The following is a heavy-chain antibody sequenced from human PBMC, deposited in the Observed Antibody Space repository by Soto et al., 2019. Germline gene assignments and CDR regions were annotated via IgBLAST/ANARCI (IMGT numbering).Heavy chain of an antibody. CDR2: IYYSGST. J-gene: IGHJ3*02. Sequence: QVQLQESGPGLVKPSETLSLTCTVSGGSISSYYWSWIRQPPGKGLEWIGYIYYSGSTNYNPSLKSRVTISVDTSKNQFSLKLSSVTAADTAVYYCARVVCSGGSCYSGDAFDIWGQGTMVTVSS. D-gene: IGHD2-15*01. CDR1: GGSISSYY. CDR3: ARVVCSGGSCYSGDAFDI. V-gene: IGHV4-59*01.